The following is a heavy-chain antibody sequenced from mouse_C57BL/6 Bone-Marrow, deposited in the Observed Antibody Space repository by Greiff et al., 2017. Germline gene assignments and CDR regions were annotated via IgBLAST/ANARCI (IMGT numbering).Heavy chain of an antibody. V-gene: IGHV1-72*01. Sequence: VQLQQPGAELVKPGASVKLSCKASGYTFTSYWMPWVKQRPGRGLEWIGSIDPNSGGTKYNEKFKSKATLTVDKPSSTAYMQLSSLTSEDSAVYYCARRRSFAYWGQGTLVTVSA. CDR1: GYTFTSYW. CDR2: IDPNSGGT. CDR3: ARRRSFAY. D-gene: IGHD1-1*01. J-gene: IGHJ3*01.